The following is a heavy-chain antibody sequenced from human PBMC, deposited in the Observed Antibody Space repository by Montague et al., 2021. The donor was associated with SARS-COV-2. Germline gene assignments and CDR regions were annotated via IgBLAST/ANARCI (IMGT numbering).Heavy chain of an antibody. Sequence: SETLSLTCTVSSGSISGYYWSWIRQPPGKGLEWIGYIYYSGSTKYNPFLESRVTVSVDRSKNQVSLKLSSVTAADTAVYYCARLLRSCTNGVCRTYYYYAMDVWGQGTTVTVSS. CDR3: ARLLRSCTNGVCRTYYYYAMDV. CDR2: IYYSGST. V-gene: IGHV4-59*01. CDR1: SGSISGYY. J-gene: IGHJ6*02. D-gene: IGHD2-8*01.